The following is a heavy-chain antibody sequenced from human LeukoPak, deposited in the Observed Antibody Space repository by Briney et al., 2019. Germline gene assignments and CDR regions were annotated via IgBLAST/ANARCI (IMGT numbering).Heavy chain of an antibody. Sequence: GRSLRLSCAASGFTFSSYWMSWVRQAPGKGLEWVANIKQDGSEKYYVDSVKGRFTISRDNAKNSLYLQMNSLRAEDTAVYYCAREAAGIEFYYYYYMDVWGKGTTVTVSS. CDR3: AREAAGIEFYYYYYMDV. J-gene: IGHJ6*03. V-gene: IGHV3-7*01. D-gene: IGHD6-13*01. CDR2: IKQDGSEK. CDR1: GFTFSSYW.